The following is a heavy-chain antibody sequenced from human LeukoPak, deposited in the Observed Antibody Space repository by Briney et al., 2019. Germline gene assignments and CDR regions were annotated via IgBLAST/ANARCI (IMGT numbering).Heavy chain of an antibody. CDR2: INHSGST. Sequence: SETLSLTCAVYGGSFSGYYWSWIRQPPGKGLEWIGEINHSGSTNYNPSLKSRVTISVDTSKNQFSLKLSSVTAADTAVYYCARRPDYVWGSYRYTSFDYWGQGPLVTVPS. CDR3: ARRPDYVWGSYRYTSFDY. V-gene: IGHV4-34*01. J-gene: IGHJ4*02. D-gene: IGHD3-16*02. CDR1: GGSFSGYY.